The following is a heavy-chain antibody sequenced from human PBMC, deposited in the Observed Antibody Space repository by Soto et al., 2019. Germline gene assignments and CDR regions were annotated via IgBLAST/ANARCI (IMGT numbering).Heavy chain of an antibody. V-gene: IGHV3-48*03. Sequence: EVQLVESGGGLVQPGGSLRLSCAASGFMFSRYEMNWVRQTPGKGLEWVSYIGISGNTIYYADSVKGRFTISRDNAKNSLYLQLHSLRAEDTAVYYCLRGVVGAPTCGFWGQGTLVTVST. CDR2: IGISGNTI. J-gene: IGHJ4*02. CDR1: GFMFSRYE. D-gene: IGHD1-26*01. CDR3: LRGVVGAPTCGF.